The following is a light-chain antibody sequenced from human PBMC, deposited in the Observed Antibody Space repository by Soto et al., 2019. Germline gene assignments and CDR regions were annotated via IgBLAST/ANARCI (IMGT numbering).Light chain of an antibody. V-gene: IGKV3-11*01. CDR3: QQRSNWPPEIT. CDR1: QSVSSY. Sequence: EIVLTQSPATLSLSPGERATLSCRASQSVSSYLAWYQQKPGQAPRLLIYDASNSATGIPARFSGSGSGTDFPLTISSLEPEDFAVYYCQQRSNWPPEITFGQGTRLEIK. J-gene: IGKJ5*01. CDR2: DAS.